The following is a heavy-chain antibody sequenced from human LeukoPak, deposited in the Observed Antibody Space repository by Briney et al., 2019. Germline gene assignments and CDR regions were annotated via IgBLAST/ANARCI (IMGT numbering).Heavy chain of an antibody. CDR2: ISYDGSNK. V-gene: IGHV3-30-3*01. J-gene: IGHJ3*02. CDR3: ARVSSSSWYIYRAFDI. CDR1: GFTFSSYA. D-gene: IGHD6-13*01. Sequence: GGSLRLSCAASGFTFSSYAMHWVRQAPGKGLEWVAVISYDGSNKYYADSVKGRFTISRDNSKNTLYLQMNSLRAEDTAVYYCARVSSSSWYIYRAFDIWGQGTMVTVSS.